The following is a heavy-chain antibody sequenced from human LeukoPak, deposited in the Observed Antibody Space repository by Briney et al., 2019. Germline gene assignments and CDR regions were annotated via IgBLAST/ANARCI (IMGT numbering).Heavy chain of an antibody. D-gene: IGHD3-3*01. V-gene: IGHV1-69*05. CDR2: IIPIFGTA. CDR1: GGTFSSYA. Sequence: SVKVSCKASGGTFSSYAISWVRQAPGQGLEWMGGIIPIFGTADFAQKFQGRVTITTDESTSTAYMELRSLRSDDTAVYYCARPDFWSGYYLDYWGQGTLVTVSS. CDR3: ARPDFWSGYYLDY. J-gene: IGHJ4*02.